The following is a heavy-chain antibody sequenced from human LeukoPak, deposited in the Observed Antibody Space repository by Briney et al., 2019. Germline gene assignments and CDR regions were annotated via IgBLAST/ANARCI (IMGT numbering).Heavy chain of an antibody. V-gene: IGHV1-3*01. CDR2: INAGNGNT. CDR3: ASGEEYSYGYRFDY. D-gene: IGHD5-18*01. CDR1: GYTFTSYA. J-gene: IGHJ4*02. Sequence: ASVKVSCKASGYTFTSYAMHWVRQAPGQRLEWMGWINAGNGNTKYSQEFQGRVTITRDTSASTAYMELSSLRSEDTAVYYCASGEEYSYGYRFDYWGQGTLVTVSS.